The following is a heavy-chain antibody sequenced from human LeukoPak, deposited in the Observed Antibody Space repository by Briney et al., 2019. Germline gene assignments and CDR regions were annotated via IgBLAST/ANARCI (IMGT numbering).Heavy chain of an antibody. J-gene: IGHJ4*02. D-gene: IGHD2-15*01. CDR3: AKAVAVALDY. Sequence: GGSLRLSCAASGFIFSDFDMSWVRQAPGKGLEWVSAISHSGRSTYYADPAKGRFTISRDNSKNTLYLEMNSLGADDTAVYYCAKAVAVALDYWGQGTLVTVSS. CDR1: GFIFSDFD. CDR2: ISHSGRST. V-gene: IGHV3-23*01.